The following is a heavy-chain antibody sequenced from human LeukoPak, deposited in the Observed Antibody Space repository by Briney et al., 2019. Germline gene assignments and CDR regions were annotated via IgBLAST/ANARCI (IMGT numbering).Heavy chain of an antibody. CDR1: GFTFSSYS. Sequence: HSGGSLRLSCAASGFTFSSYSMNWVRQAPGKGLGWVSYISSSSSTIYYADSVKGRFTISRDNAKNSLYLQMNSLRDEDTAVYYCARGLGAGSGKTDDAFDIWGQGTMVTVSS. CDR3: ARGLGAGSGKTDDAFDI. CDR2: ISSSSSTI. V-gene: IGHV3-48*02. D-gene: IGHD3-10*01. J-gene: IGHJ3*02.